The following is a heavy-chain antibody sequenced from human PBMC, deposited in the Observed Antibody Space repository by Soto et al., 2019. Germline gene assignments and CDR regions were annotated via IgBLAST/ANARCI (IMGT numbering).Heavy chain of an antibody. CDR3: ARGGGLLWLPAFDS. CDR1: GGSINSGDYY. J-gene: IGHJ5*01. CDR2: ILNSGST. V-gene: IGHV4-30-4*01. Sequence: LALTCTVSGGSINSGDYYWSWIRQPPGKGLEWIGYILNSGSTYFNPSLRSRVTSSVDTSNNQFSLNLNFVTAADTAVYYCARGGGLLWLPAFDSWGQAILLTVSS. D-gene: IGHD3-16*01.